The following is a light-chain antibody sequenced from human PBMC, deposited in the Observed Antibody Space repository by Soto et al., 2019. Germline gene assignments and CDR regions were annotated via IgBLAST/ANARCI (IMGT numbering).Light chain of an antibody. CDR3: MQATQYRPYT. CDR1: QSLEHSDGNTY. J-gene: IGKJ2*01. Sequence: DVVLTQTPLSSPVTLGQPASISCRSSQSLEHSDGNTYLSWLHQRPGQPPRLLIYKVSHRFSGVPDRFSGGGAETDFTLKISRVEAEDVGIYYCMQATQYRPYTFGQGTKLEIK. CDR2: KVS. V-gene: IGKV2-24*01.